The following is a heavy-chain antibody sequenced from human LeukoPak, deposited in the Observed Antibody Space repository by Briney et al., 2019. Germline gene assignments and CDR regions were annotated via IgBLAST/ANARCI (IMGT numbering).Heavy chain of an antibody. CDR1: GFTFSSYA. CDR2: ISYDGSNK. J-gene: IGHJ4*02. Sequence: GGSLRLSCAASGFTFSSYAMSWVRQAPGKGLEWVAVISYDGSNKYYADSVKGRFTISRDNSKNTLYLQMNSLRAEDTAVYYCAKVSPHYSSIDYWGQGTLVIVSS. CDR3: AKVSPHYSSIDY. D-gene: IGHD6-13*01. V-gene: IGHV3-30*18.